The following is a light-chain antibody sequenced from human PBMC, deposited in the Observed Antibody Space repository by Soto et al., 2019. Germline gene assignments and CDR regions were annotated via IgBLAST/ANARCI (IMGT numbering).Light chain of an antibody. CDR2: NNN. V-gene: IGLV1-44*01. CDR3: TAWDDSLNGLV. CDR1: SSNIGSNT. J-gene: IGLJ1*01. Sequence: QSVLTQPPSPSGTPGQRVTISCSGSSSNIGSNTVNWYQQLPGTAPKLLIYNNNQRPSGVPDRFSGSKSGTSASLAISGLQSEDEADYYCTAWDDSLNGLVFGTGTKVTVL.